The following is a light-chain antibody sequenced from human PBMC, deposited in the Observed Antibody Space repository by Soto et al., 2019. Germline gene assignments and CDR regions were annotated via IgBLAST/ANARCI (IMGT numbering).Light chain of an antibody. V-gene: IGLV4-69*01. CDR1: SGHTRYA. CDR2: VNTDGSH. J-gene: IGLJ3*02. Sequence: QSVLTQSPSASASLGASVKLTCTLSSGHTRYAIAWHQQQPGKGPRYLMKVNTDGSHNKGDGIPDRFSGSSSGAERYLTISRLQSDDEADYYWQTWGTGANWVFGGGTKLTVL. CDR3: QTWGTGANWV.